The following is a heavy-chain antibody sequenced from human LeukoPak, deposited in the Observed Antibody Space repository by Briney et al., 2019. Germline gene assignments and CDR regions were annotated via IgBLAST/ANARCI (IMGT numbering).Heavy chain of an antibody. CDR2: ISSSGSTI. V-gene: IGHV3-11*01. J-gene: IGHJ3*02. Sequence: PGGSLRLSCAASGFTFSNAWMNWVRQAPGKGLEWVSYISSSGSTIYYADSVKGRFTISRDNAKNSLYLQMNSLRAEDTAVYYCAREGLDAFDIWGQGTMVTVSS. CDR3: AREGLDAFDI. CDR1: GFTFSNAW.